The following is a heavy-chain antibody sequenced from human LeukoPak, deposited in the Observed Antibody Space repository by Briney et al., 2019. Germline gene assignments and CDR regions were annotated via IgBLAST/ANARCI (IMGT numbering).Heavy chain of an antibody. CDR1: GLTFSSHW. D-gene: IGHD4-17*01. CDR3: ARRGYYGDNFDY. CDR2: IKQDGSEK. V-gene: IGHV3-7*01. J-gene: IGHJ4*02. Sequence: GGSLRLSCVASGLTFSSHWMSWVRQAPGKGLEWVANIKQDGSEKYYVDSVKGRFTISRDNAKNSLYLQMNSLRAEDTAVYYCARRGYYGDNFDYWGQGTLVTVSS.